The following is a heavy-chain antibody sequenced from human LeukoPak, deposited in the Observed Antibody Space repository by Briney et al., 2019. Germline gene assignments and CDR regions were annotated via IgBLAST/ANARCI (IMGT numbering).Heavy chain of an antibody. Sequence: GESLKISCKGSGYSFTSYWIGWVRQMPGKGLEWMGIIYPGDSDTRYSPSFQGQVTISADKSISTAYLQWSSLKASDTARYYCAKGGSGYYFGDYYFDYWGQGTLVTVSS. CDR2: IYPGDSDT. CDR3: AKGGSGYYFGDYYFDY. J-gene: IGHJ4*02. CDR1: GYSFTSYW. D-gene: IGHD3-22*01. V-gene: IGHV5-51*01.